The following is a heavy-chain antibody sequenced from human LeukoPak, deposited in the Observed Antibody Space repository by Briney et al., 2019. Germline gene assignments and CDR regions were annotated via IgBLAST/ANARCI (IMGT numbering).Heavy chain of an antibody. CDR1: GYSFTSYW. D-gene: IGHD3-22*01. CDR2: IYPGDSDT. V-gene: IGHV5-51*01. J-gene: IGHJ3*02. Sequence: GESLQISCKGSGYSFTSYWIGWVRPLPGKGLEWMGIIYPGDSDTRYSPSFQGQVTISADKSISTAYLQWSSLKASDTAMYYCARQGLSSGYCYGDAFDIWGQGTMVTVSS. CDR3: ARQGLSSGYCYGDAFDI.